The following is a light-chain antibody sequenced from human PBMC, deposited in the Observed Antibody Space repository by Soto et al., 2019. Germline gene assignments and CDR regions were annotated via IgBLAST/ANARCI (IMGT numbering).Light chain of an antibody. CDR1: SSDVGSYNL. J-gene: IGLJ1*01. CDR3: CSYAGSSTYV. CDR2: EGS. V-gene: IGLV2-23*01. Sequence: QSALTQPASVSGSPGQSITISCTGTSSDVGSYNLVSWYQQHPGKAPKLMIYEGSKRPSGFSNRFSGSKSGNTASLTISGLQAEDEADYYWCSYAGSSTYVFGTGTKVTVL.